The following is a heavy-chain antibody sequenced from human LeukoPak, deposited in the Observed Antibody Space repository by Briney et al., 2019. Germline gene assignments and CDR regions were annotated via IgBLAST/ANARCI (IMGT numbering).Heavy chain of an antibody. CDR2: IIPIFGTA. CDR3: ASTYYYDSSGYFDY. J-gene: IGHJ4*02. D-gene: IGHD3-22*01. CDR1: GGTFSSYA. Sequence: GSSVKVSCKXSGGTFSSYAISWVRQTPGQGLEWMGGIIPIFGTANYSQKFQGRVTITADESTSTAYMELSSLRPEDTAVYYCASTYYYDSSGYFDYWGQGTLVTVSS. V-gene: IGHV1-69*01.